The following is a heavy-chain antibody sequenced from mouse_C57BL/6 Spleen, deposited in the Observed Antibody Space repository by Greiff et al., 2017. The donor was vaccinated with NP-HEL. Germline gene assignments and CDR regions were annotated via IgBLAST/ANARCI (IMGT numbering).Heavy chain of an antibody. V-gene: IGHV5-4*01. J-gene: IGHJ4*01. Sequence: EVQVVESGGGLVKPGGSLKLSCAASGFTFSSYAMSWVRQTPEKRLEWVATISDGGSYTYYPDNVKGRFTISRDNAKNNLYLQMSHLKSEDTAMYYCARDYGSSYGTMDYWGQGTSVTVSS. CDR2: ISDGGSYT. CDR3: ARDYGSSYGTMDY. D-gene: IGHD1-1*01. CDR1: GFTFSSYA.